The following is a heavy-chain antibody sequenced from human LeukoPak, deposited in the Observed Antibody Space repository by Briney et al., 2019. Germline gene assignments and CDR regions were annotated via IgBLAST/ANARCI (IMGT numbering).Heavy chain of an antibody. CDR2: IFYSGRT. CDR1: GGSISTYY. Sequence: PSETLSLTCTVSGGSISTYYWNWIRQPPGKGLEWIGYIFYSGRTSYNPSLKSRVTLSVDTSKDWFSLKLSSVTAADTAVYYCAMSADSSGYYYFDYWGQGTLVTVSS. J-gene: IGHJ4*02. CDR3: AMSADSSGYYYFDY. V-gene: IGHV4-59*01. D-gene: IGHD3-22*01.